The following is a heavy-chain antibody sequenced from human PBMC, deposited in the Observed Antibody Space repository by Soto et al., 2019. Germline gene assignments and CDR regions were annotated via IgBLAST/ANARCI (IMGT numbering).Heavy chain of an antibody. D-gene: IGHD1-20*01. Sequence: QVQLVESGGGVVQPGRSLRLSCAASGFTFSSYAMHWVRQAPGKGLEWVAVIWYDGGNKYYADSVKGRFTISRDNYKSTLYLQMNSLRAEDTALYYCARVAGGDRPSIPGTEDYWGQGNLVTVSS. CDR3: ARVAGGDRPSIPGTEDY. J-gene: IGHJ4*02. CDR1: GFTFSSYA. V-gene: IGHV3-33*01. CDR2: IWYDGGNK.